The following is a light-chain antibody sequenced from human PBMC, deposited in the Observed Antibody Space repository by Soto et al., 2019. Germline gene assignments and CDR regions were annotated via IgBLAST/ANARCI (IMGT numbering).Light chain of an antibody. CDR2: DAS. V-gene: IGKV3-11*01. J-gene: IGKJ5*01. Sequence: IVLTQSPATLSLSPGERATLSCRASQSVSKSLAWYQQKPGQPPRLLIYDASNRATGIPARFRGSGSGTDFTLTISSLEPEDFAVYFCQQRSIWPITFGQGTRL. CDR3: QQRSIWPIT. CDR1: QSVSKS.